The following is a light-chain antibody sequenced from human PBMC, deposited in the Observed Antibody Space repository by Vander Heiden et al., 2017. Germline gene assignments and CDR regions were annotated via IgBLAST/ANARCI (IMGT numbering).Light chain of an antibody. CDR1: SSDVGAYDY. CDR2: DVS. CDR3: CSYAGSYTWV. Sequence: QSALTQPRSVSGSPGQSVTFPCSGTSSDVGAYDYVSWYQQHPGKAPKLLMYDVSKWPSGVPDRFSDSKSGNTATLTISGLLTEDEADYYCCSYAGSYTWVFGGGTKVTVL. J-gene: IGLJ3*02. V-gene: IGLV2-11*01.